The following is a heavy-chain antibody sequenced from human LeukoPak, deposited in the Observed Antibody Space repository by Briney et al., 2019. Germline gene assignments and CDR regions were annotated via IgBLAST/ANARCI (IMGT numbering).Heavy chain of an antibody. D-gene: IGHD4-23*01. J-gene: IGHJ4*02. V-gene: IGHV3-21*01. Sequence: GGSLRLSCAASGFSFSTYSMNWVRQAPGKGLEWVSSIANSVIHIYYADPVKGRFTVSRDNAKNSLYLQMDGLRAEDTAIYYCARDFGGTLKTALDYWGQGTLVTVSS. CDR2: IANSVIHI. CDR1: GFSFSTYS. CDR3: ARDFGGTLKTALDY.